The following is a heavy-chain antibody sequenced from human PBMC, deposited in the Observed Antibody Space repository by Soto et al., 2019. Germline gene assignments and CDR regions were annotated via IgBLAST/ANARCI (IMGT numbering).Heavy chain of an antibody. CDR3: ARHRKAVFGNEFDY. Sequence: SEDVSLTCTVSVSSISSYYWRWIREPPGKGLEWIGYIYYSGSTNYNPSLSSRLTISVDTSKNQFALRLSSVTAADTAVYYCARHRKAVFGNEFDYWVQGALVTVSS. CDR1: VSSISSYY. D-gene: IGHD6-19*01. V-gene: IGHV4-59*08. CDR2: IYYSGST. J-gene: IGHJ4*02.